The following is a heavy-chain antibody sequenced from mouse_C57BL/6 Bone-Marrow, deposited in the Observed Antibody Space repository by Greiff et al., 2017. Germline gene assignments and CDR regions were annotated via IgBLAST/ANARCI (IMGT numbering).Heavy chain of an antibody. CDR2: ISSGSSTL. CDR3: ARSYAMDY. J-gene: IGHJ4*01. CDR1: GFTFSDYG. V-gene: IGHV5-17*01. Sequence: VQLKESGGGLVKPGGSLKLSCAASGFTFSDYGMHWFRQAPEKGLEWVAYISSGSSTLYYADTVKGRFTISRDNAKNTLFLQMTSLRSEDTAMYYCARSYAMDYWGQGTSVTVSS.